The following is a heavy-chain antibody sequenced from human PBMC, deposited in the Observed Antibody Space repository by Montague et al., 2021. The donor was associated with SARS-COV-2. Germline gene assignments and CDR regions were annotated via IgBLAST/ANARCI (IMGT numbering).Heavy chain of an antibody. CDR3: ARVGKSSWHFDY. CDR2: IKQDGSEK. D-gene: IGHD6-13*01. CDR1: GFTFSSYW. V-gene: IGHV3-7*01. Sequence: SLRLSCAASGFTFSSYWMSWVRQAPGKGLEWVANIKQDGSEKYYVDSGKGRFTISRDNAKNSLYLQMNSLRAEDTAVYYCARVGKSSWHFDYWGQGTLVTVSS. J-gene: IGHJ4*02.